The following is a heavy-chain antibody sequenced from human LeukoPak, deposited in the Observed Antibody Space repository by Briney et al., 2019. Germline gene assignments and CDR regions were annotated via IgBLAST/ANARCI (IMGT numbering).Heavy chain of an antibody. Sequence: GGSLRLSCAASGFTFSSYWMSWVRQAPGKGLEWVANINQDGSEKYYVDSVKGRFTISRDNAKNSLYLQMNSLRAEDTAVYYCARTRTTVTYYYWGQGTLVTVSS. CDR3: ARTRTTVTYYY. CDR2: INQDGSEK. D-gene: IGHD4-17*01. CDR1: GFTFSSYW. J-gene: IGHJ4*02. V-gene: IGHV3-7*01.